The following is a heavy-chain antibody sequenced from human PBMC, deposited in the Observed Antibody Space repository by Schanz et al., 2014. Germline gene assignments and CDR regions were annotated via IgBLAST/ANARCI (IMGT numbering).Heavy chain of an antibody. CDR1: GFTFSTYA. J-gene: IGHJ6*03. V-gene: IGHV3-23*01. CDR3: ARDAVALVPEYFMDV. Sequence: VQLLQSGGALVQPGGSLRLSCSASGFTFSTYAMSWARQTPGKGLEWVSSITTGGNTYYRDSVKGRFIVSRDNSMNTLHLQMDGLRVEDTAVYYCARDAVALVPEYFMDVWGKGTPGTVSS. CDR2: ITTGGNT. D-gene: IGHD2-15*01.